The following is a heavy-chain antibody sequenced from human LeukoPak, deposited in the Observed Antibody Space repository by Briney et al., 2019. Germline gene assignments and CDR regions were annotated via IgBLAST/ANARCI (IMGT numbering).Heavy chain of an antibody. D-gene: IGHD4-23*01. J-gene: IGHJ4*02. Sequence: GASVKVSCKASGYTFTSYGISWVRQAPGQGLEWMGWISAYNGNTNYAQKLQGRVTMTTDTSTSTAYMELRSLRSDDTAVYYCASPLFDYGGNQPFDYWGQGTLVTVSS. V-gene: IGHV1-18*01. CDR3: ASPLFDYGGNQPFDY. CDR1: GYTFTSYG. CDR2: ISAYNGNT.